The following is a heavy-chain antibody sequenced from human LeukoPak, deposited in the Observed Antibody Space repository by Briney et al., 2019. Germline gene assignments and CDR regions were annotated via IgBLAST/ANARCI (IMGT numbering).Heavy chain of an antibody. Sequence: GTSLRLSCKASGFTFGSYGMHWVRQFPGKGLERVAFISYDGSNRDYSGSVLGRFTISRDNSKNTLFLQMNSLTKEDTAVYYCAKDQFVVVLCAPNNWGQGTLVTVSS. CDR3: AKDQFVVVLCAPNN. CDR2: ISYDGSNR. J-gene: IGHJ1*01. V-gene: IGHV3-30*18. D-gene: IGHD2-15*01. CDR1: GFTFGSYG.